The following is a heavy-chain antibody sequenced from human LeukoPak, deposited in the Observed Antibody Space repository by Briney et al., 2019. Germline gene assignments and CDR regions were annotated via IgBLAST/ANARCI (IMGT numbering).Heavy chain of an antibody. Sequence: GGSLRLSCAASGFTFSSYEMNWVRQAPGKGLEWVSYISSSGSTIYYADSEKGRFTISRDNAKNSLYLQMNSLRAEDTAVYYCATRSTGVAATFDSWGQGALVTVSS. J-gene: IGHJ4*02. D-gene: IGHD2-15*01. V-gene: IGHV3-48*03. CDR2: ISSSGSTI. CDR1: GFTFSSYE. CDR3: ATRSTGVAATFDS.